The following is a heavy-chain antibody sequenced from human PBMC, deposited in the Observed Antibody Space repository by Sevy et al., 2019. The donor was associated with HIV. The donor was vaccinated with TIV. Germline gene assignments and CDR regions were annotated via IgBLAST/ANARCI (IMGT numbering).Heavy chain of an antibody. CDR1: GDSIRSSVHF. CDR3: ARHCLHYFDNTGYGEAFDI. D-gene: IGHD3-22*01. V-gene: IGHV4-39*01. Sequence: SETLSLTCTVSGDSIRSSVHFWAWIRQPPGKGLQWLGSIHHRGDSYYNPSLRSRVTISVDTSKNQVALNLNSMTAADTAVYFGARHCLHYFDNTGYGEAFDIWGQGSLVTVSS. J-gene: IGHJ3*02. CDR2: IHHRGDS.